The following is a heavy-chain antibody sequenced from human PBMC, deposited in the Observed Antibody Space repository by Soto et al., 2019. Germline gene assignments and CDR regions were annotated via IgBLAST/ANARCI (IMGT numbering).Heavy chain of an antibody. CDR3: EKDQGLKYDFWSGYYFDY. J-gene: IGHJ4*02. CDR2: ISGSGGST. V-gene: IGHV3-23*01. D-gene: IGHD3-3*01. Sequence: PGGSLRLSCAASGFTFSSYAMSWVRQAPGKGLEWVSAISGSGGSTYYADSVKGRFTISRDNSKNTLYLQMNSLRAEDTAVYYCEKDQGLKYDFWSGYYFDYWGQGTLVTVAS. CDR1: GFTFSSYA.